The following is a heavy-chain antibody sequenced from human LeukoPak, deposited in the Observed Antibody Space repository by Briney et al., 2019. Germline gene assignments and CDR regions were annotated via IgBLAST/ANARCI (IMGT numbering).Heavy chain of an antibody. CDR1: GFTFSSYA. CDR2: ISYDGSNK. V-gene: IGHV3-30-3*01. CDR3: AKGGCSSTTCYLANP. Sequence: GGSLRLSCAASGFTFSSYAMHWVRQAPGKGLEWVAVISYDGSNKYYADSVKGRFTISRDNSKNTLYLQMNSLTAEDTALYYCAKGGCSSTTCYLANPWGQGTLVTVSS. J-gene: IGHJ5*02. D-gene: IGHD2-2*01.